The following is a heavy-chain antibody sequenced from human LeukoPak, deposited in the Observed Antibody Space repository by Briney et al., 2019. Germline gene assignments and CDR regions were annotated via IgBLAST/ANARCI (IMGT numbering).Heavy chain of an antibody. CDR1: GFTVSSNY. D-gene: IGHD6-6*01. Sequence: GGSLRPSCAVSGFTVSSNYMSWVRQPPGKGLEWVSVIYSGGSTYYADSVKGRFTISRHDSRDTLYLQMNSLRVEDTAVYYCTRDSSGVNPFDYWGQGTLVTVSS. CDR3: TRDSSGVNPFDY. J-gene: IGHJ4*02. CDR2: IYSGGST. V-gene: IGHV3-53*04.